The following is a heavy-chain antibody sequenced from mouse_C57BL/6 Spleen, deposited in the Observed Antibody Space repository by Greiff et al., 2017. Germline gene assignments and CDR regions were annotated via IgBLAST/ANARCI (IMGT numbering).Heavy chain of an antibody. D-gene: IGHD2-13*01. CDR1: GYTFTGYW. V-gene: IGHV1-9*01. CDR3: ARGDYSDHDWYFDV. J-gene: IGHJ1*03. CDR2: ILPGSGST. Sequence: VQLQQSGAELMKPGASVKLSCKATGYTFTGYWIEGVKQRPGHGLEWIGEILPGSGSTNYNEKFKGKATFTANTSSNTAYMQLSSQTTEGSAIYNCARGDYSDHDWYFDVWGTGTTVTVSS.